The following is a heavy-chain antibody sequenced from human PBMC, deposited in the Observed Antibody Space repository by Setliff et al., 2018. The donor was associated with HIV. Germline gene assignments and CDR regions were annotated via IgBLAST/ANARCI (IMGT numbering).Heavy chain of an antibody. CDR3: AKVFVFGIDAFDI. J-gene: IGHJ3*02. Sequence: RGVLKISCAASGFTFSTYAMGWVRQAPGKGLEWVSTVGAVGGPTHYAESVKGRFTISKDNSKNALYLQMSSLRDEDTAVYYCAKVFVFGIDAFDIWGQGTMVTVSS. CDR2: VGAVGGPT. V-gene: IGHV3-23*01. D-gene: IGHD3-10*02. CDR1: GFTFSTYA.